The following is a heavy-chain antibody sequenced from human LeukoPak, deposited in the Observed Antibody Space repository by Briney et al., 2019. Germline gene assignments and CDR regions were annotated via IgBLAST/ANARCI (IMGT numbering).Heavy chain of an antibody. D-gene: IGHD6-19*01. Sequence: SETLSLTSTVSGGSISSYYWSWIRQPPGKGLGWIGYIYYSGSTNYNPSLKSRVTISVDTSKNQFSLKLSSVTAEDTAVYYCARQYSSGWPVTYFDYWGQGTLVTVSS. V-gene: IGHV4-59*12. CDR3: ARQYSSGWPVTYFDY. CDR2: IYYSGST. J-gene: IGHJ4*02. CDR1: GGSISSYY.